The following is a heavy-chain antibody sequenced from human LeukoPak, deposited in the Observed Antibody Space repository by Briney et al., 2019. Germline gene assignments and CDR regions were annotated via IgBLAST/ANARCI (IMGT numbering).Heavy chain of an antibody. CDR3: AKAPVGHCSGAFCYHFDS. CDR2: ISGDNPGT. Sequence: GGALRLSCAASGFTFSTYAMSWVRETPGKGLEWVAAISGDNPGTYHANSVKGRFTISRDNSKNTLHLQMSGLRAEDTARYYCAKAPVGHCSGAFCYHFDSWGQGTLVTVSS. CDR1: GFTFSTYA. J-gene: IGHJ4*02. V-gene: IGHV3-23*01. D-gene: IGHD2-15*01.